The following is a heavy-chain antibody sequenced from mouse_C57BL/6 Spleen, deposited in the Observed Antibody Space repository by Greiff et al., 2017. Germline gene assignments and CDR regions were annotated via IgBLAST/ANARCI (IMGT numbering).Heavy chain of an antibody. CDR2: IHPNSGST. V-gene: IGHV1-64*01. Sequence: QVQLQQPGAELVKPGASVKLSCKASGYTFTSYWMHWVKQRPGQGLEWIGMIHPNSGSTNYNEKFKSKATLTVDKSSSTAYMQLSSLTSEDSAVYYCARYDGYPYYFDYGGQGTTLTVSS. CDR3: ARYDGYPYYFDY. J-gene: IGHJ2*01. D-gene: IGHD2-3*01. CDR1: GYTFTSYW.